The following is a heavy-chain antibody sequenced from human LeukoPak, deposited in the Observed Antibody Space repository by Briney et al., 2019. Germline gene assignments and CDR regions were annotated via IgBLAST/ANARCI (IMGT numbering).Heavy chain of an antibody. V-gene: IGHV3-11*04. D-gene: IGHD6-6*01. J-gene: IGHJ4*02. CDR3: ARDRESSSMSWAFDD. CDR2: ISPGGSTI. Sequence: GGSLRLSCAASGFTFSEYYMTWIRQAPGKGLEWLSYISPGGSTIYYADSMKGRLTISRDNAKKSLDLQMNSLRAEDTAVYYCARDRESSSMSWAFDDWGQGTLVTVSS. CDR1: GFTFSEYY.